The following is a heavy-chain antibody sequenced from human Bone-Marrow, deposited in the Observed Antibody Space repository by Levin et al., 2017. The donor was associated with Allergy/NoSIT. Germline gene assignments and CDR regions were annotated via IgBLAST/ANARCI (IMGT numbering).Heavy chain of an antibody. D-gene: IGHD2-8*01. Sequence: SQTLSLTCAVSGGSFSGVYWSWIRQPPGKGLEWIGEINDSGTTNYSPSLRSGFSISVDTSKNQFSLRLRSVTAADTAVYFCARGPGVGLYHYYHGMDVWGQGTTVTVSS. CDR2: INDSGTT. V-gene: IGHV4-34*01. CDR3: ARGPGVGLYHYYHGMDV. CDR1: GGSFSGVY. J-gene: IGHJ6*02.